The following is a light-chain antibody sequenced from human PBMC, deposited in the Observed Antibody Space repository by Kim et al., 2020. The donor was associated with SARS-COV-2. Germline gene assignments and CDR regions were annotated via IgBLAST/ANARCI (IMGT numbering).Light chain of an antibody. CDR3: QQYASYSYT. Sequence: DIQMTQSPSTLSASVGDRVTITCRASQSISSWLAWYQQKPGKAPKLLIHKASGLDSGVPSRFSGSGSGTQFTLTISSLQHDDFATYYCQQYASYSYTFGQGTKLEI. V-gene: IGKV1-5*03. CDR2: KAS. CDR1: QSISSW. J-gene: IGKJ2*01.